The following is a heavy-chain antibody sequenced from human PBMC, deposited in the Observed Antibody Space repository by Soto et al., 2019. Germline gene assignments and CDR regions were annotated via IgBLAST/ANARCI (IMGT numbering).Heavy chain of an antibody. Sequence: GASVKVSCKASGYTFTGYYMHWVRQAPGQGLEWMGWINPNSGGTNYAQKFQGRITITADESTSTAYMELSSLRSEDTAVYYCARENGMDVWGQGTTVTVSS. CDR1: GYTFTGYY. J-gene: IGHJ6*02. CDR3: ARENGMDV. CDR2: INPNSGGT. V-gene: IGHV1-2*02.